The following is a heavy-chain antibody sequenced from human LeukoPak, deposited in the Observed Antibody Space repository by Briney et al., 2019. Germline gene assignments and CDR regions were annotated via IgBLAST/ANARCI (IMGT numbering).Heavy chain of an antibody. Sequence: GGSLRLSCAASGFNFSNSWLSWVRQAPGKGLEWVAIINQDGSEEYYVDSLRGRFTISRDDAKSSLYLQMNSLRVEDTAIYFCARARIAAPLLDYWGQGTLVTVSS. CDR2: INQDGSEE. D-gene: IGHD6-13*01. V-gene: IGHV3-7*02. J-gene: IGHJ4*02. CDR1: GFNFSNSW. CDR3: ARARIAAPLLDY.